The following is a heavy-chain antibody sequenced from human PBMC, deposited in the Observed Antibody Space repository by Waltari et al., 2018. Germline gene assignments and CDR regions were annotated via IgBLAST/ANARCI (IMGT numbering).Heavy chain of an antibody. CDR1: VYTYTSYD. CDR2: MNPNSGNT. J-gene: IGHJ5*02. V-gene: IGHV1-8*01. D-gene: IGHD6-19*01. Sequence: VQLVQSGAKVSKPGASVYVSCKASVYTYTSYDIHWVRKATGQGLEWMGRMNPNSGNTGKAQKCQGRVTMTRNTSISTAYMELSSLRAEDTAVYDGARASSGWFPGGFDPWGQGTLVTVSS. CDR3: ARASSGWFPGGFDP.